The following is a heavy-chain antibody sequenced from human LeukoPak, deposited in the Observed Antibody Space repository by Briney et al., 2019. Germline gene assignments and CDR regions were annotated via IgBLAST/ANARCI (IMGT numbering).Heavy chain of an antibody. D-gene: IGHD2-15*01. J-gene: IGHJ5*02. V-gene: IGHV4-59*01. CDR2: IFYRGST. CDR3: ARDTGYCSGESCFDWFDP. Sequence: KPLETLSLTCTVSGGSISSYYWSWIRQPPGKGLEWIGYIFYRGSTNYNPSLKSRVTISVDTSKNQFSLKLTSVTAADTAVYYCARDTGYCSGESCFDWFDPWGQGTLVTVSS. CDR1: GGSISSYY.